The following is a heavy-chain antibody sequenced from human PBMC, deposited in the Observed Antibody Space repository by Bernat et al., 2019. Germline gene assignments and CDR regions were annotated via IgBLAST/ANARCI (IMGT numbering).Heavy chain of an antibody. CDR2: IIPILGLA. Sequence: TFSSYAIIWVRQAPGQGLEWMGRIIPILGLANYAQKFQGRVTITADKSTSTAYMELSSLRSEDPAVYYCARSDRYCSSTSCLHHIGYYGMDVWG. CDR3: ARSDRYCSSTSCLHHIGYYGMDV. D-gene: IGHD2-2*01. CDR1: TFSSYA. V-gene: IGHV1-69*04. J-gene: IGHJ6*02.